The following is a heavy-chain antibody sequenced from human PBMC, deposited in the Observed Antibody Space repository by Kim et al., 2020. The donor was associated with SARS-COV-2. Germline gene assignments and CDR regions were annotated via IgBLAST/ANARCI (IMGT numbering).Heavy chain of an antibody. Sequence: NTGYAQKCQGRVTMTRNTSISTAYMELSSLRSEDTAVYYCARGGRSALRYWGQGTLVTVSS. CDR2: NT. J-gene: IGHJ4*02. CDR3: ARGGRSALRY. D-gene: IGHD2-15*01. V-gene: IGHV1-8*01.